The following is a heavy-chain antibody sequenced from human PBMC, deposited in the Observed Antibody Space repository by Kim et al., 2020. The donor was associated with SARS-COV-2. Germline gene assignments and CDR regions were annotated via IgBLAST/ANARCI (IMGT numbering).Heavy chain of an antibody. CDR3: ARGYSDAFDI. CDR2: IYYSGST. CDR1: GGSISSSSYY. Sequence: SETLSLTCTVSGGSISSSSYYWGWIRQPPGKGLEWIGSIYYSGSTYYNPSLMSRVTISVDTSKNQFSLKLSSVTAADTAVYYCARGYSDAFDIWGQGTMVTVSS. J-gene: IGHJ3*02. D-gene: IGHD6-13*01. V-gene: IGHV4-39*01.